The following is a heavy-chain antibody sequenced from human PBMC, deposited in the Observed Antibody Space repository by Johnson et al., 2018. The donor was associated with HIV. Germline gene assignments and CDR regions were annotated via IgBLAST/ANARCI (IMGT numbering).Heavy chain of an antibody. Sequence: QVQLVESGGGVVQPGGSLRLSCAASGFTFSSYGMHWVRQAPGKGLEWVAFIRYDGSNKYYADSVKGRFTISRDNAKNSLYLQMNSLRAEDTAVYYCARGGWLGYCSSTSCAKDAFDIWGQGTMVTVSS. CDR3: ARGGWLGYCSSTSCAKDAFDI. V-gene: IGHV3-30*02. CDR2: IRYDGSNK. CDR1: GFTFSSYG. J-gene: IGHJ3*02. D-gene: IGHD2-2*01.